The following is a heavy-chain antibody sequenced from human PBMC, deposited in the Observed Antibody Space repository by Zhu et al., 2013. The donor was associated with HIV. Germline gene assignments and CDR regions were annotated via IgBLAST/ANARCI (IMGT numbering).Heavy chain of an antibody. Sequence: QVQLVQSGAEVKKPGSSVKVSCKASGGTFSSYAISWVRQAPGQGLEWMGGIIPIFGTANYAQKFQGRVTITADKSTSTAYMELSSLRSEDTAVYYCARLYSSVRTSGAPSNMDVWGQGTTGHRLL. CDR1: GGTFSSYA. J-gene: IGHJ6*02. D-gene: IGHD6-19*01. V-gene: IGHV1-69*06. CDR2: IIPIFGTA. CDR3: ARLYSSVRTSGAPSNMDV.